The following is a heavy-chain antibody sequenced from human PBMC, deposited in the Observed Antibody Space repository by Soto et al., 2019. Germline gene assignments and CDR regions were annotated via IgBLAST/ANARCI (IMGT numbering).Heavy chain of an antibody. Sequence: TLSLTCTVSGGSISSSTFYWGWIRQPPGKGLEWIGTIYYNGNTYYNPSLKSRVTISLDTYKNQFSLDLSSVTAGDTAVFYXXXXGDVHYLNWYLDLWGRGTLVTVSS. J-gene: IGHJ2*01. CDR2: IYYNGNT. D-gene: IGHD1-26*01. CDR1: GGSISSSTFY. CDR3: XXXGDVHYLNWYLDL. V-gene: IGHV4-39*01.